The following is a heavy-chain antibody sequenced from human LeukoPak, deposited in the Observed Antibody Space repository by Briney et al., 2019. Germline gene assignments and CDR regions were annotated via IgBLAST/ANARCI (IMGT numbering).Heavy chain of an antibody. CDR3: ARDVTPDDAFDI. J-gene: IGHJ3*02. V-gene: IGHV3-23*01. Sequence: GGSLRLSCAASGFTFSSYAMSWVRQAPGKGLEWVSAISGSGGSTYYADSVKGRFTISRDKSKNTLYLQMNSLRAEDTAVYYCARDVTPDDAFDIWGQGTMVTVSS. CDR1: GFTFSSYA. CDR2: ISGSGGST. D-gene: IGHD2-2*01.